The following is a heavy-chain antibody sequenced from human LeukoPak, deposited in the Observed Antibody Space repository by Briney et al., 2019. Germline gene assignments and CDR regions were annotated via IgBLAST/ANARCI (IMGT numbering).Heavy chain of an antibody. V-gene: IGHV4-59*08. Sequence: SETLSLTCTVSGGSISSYYWSWIRQPPGKGLEWIGYIYYSGSTNYNPSLKSRATISVDTSNTPFSLKLSSVTAADTAVYYCARQTHDYGDYYFDYWGQGTLVTVSS. CDR3: ARQTHDYGDYYFDY. D-gene: IGHD4-17*01. CDR2: IYYSGST. J-gene: IGHJ4*02. CDR1: GGSISSYY.